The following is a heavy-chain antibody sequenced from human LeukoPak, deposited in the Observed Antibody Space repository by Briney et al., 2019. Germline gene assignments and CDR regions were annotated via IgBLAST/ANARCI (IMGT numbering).Heavy chain of an antibody. J-gene: IGHJ6*03. CDR2: INRNSGGT. Sequence: ASVKVSCKASGYTFTGYYMHWVRQAPGQGLEWMGWINRNSGGTNYAQKFQGRVTMTRDTSISTAYMELSRLRSDDTAVYYCARGHMVRGVMGYYYYYMDVWGKGTTVTVSS. CDR3: ARGHMVRGVMGYYYYYMDV. D-gene: IGHD3-10*01. CDR1: GYTFTGYY. V-gene: IGHV1-2*02.